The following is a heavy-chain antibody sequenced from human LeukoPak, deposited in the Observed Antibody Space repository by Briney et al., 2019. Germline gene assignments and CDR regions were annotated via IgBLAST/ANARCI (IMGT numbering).Heavy chain of an antibody. CDR1: GGTFSNYA. J-gene: IGHJ4*02. CDR3: ARGILGGELSHDY. CDR2: IIPIFGTA. Sequence: GASVKVSCKASGGTFSNYAISWVRQAPGQGLEWMGGIIPIFGTANYEQKFRGRVTITADKSTRTAYMELSSLRSEDTAVYYCARGILGGELSHDYWGQGTLVTVSS. D-gene: IGHD3-16*02. V-gene: IGHV1-69*06.